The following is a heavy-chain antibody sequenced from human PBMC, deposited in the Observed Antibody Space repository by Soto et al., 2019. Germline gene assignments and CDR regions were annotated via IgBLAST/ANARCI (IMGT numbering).Heavy chain of an antibody. CDR3: ANGSGTKSASYYYYGMDV. V-gene: IGHV3-30*18. J-gene: IGHJ6*02. D-gene: IGHD1-1*01. CDR2: ISYDGSNK. Sequence: GGSLRLSCAASGFTFSSYGMHWVRQAPGKGLEWVAVISYDGSNKYYADSVKGRFTISRDNSKNTLYLQMNSLRAEETAVYYCANGSGTKSASYYYYGMDVWGQGTTVTVSS. CDR1: GFTFSSYG.